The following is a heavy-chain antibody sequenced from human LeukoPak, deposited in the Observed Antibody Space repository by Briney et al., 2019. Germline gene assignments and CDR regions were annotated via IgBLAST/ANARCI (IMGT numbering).Heavy chain of an antibody. J-gene: IGHJ4*02. D-gene: IGHD3-3*01. V-gene: IGHV1-18*01. CDR1: GYTFTSYG. Sequence: ASVKVSCKASGYTFTSYGISWVRQAPGQGLEWMGWISAYDGNTNYAQELQGRVTMTTDTFTSTAYMELRSLGSDDTAVYYCARTAGTIFGVVTSGYWGQGTLVTVSS. CDR3: ARTAGTIFGVVTSGY. CDR2: ISAYDGNT.